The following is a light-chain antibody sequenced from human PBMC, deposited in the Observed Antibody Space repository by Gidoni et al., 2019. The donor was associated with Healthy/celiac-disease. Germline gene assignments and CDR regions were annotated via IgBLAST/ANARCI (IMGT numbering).Light chain of an antibody. CDR3: QAWDSSTVV. J-gene: IGLJ2*01. Sequence: SYELTPPPSVSVSPGQTASITCPGDKLGDKYACWYQQKPGQSPVLVIYQDSKRPSGIPERFSGSNSGYTATLTISGTQAMDEAYYYCQAWDSSTVVFGGGTKLTVL. V-gene: IGLV3-1*01. CDR1: KLGDKY. CDR2: QDS.